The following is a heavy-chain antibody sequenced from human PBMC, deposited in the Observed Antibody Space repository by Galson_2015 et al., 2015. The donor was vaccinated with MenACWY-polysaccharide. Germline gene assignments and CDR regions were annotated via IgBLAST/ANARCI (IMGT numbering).Heavy chain of an antibody. Sequence: SLRLSCAASGFTFSSYAMHWVRQAPGKGLEWVAVISYDGSNKYYADSVKGRFTISRDNSKNTLYLQMNSLRAEDTAVYYCARDEPNYDSSGYPDYWGQGTLVTVSS. CDR1: GFTFSSYA. CDR2: ISYDGSNK. D-gene: IGHD3-22*01. V-gene: IGHV3-30-3*01. CDR3: ARDEPNYDSSGYPDY. J-gene: IGHJ4*02.